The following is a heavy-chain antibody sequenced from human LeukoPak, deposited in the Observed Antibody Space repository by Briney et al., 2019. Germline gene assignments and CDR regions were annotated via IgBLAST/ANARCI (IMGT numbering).Heavy chain of an antibody. CDR3: AIVCNWNYNDY. V-gene: IGHV3-23*01. CDR1: GFTFSSYA. Sequence: AGGSLRLSCAASGFTFSSYAMSWVRQAPGKGLQWVSAISGSGGSTYYADSVKGRFTISRDNSKNTLYLQMNSLRAEDTAVYYCAIVCNWNYNDYWGQGTLVTVSS. D-gene: IGHD2/OR15-2a*01. J-gene: IGHJ4*02. CDR2: ISGSGGST.